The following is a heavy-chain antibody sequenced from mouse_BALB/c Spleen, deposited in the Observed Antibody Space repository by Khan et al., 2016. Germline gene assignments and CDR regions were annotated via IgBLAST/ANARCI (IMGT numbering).Heavy chain of an antibody. D-gene: IGHD2-14*01. V-gene: IGHV5-6-3*01. J-gene: IGHJ2*01. CDR3: ARENYRYYFDY. CDR2: INSNGGST. CDR1: AFTFSTYG. Sequence: EVELVEPGGGLVQPGGSLKLSCAASAFTFSTYGMSWVRQTPDKRLELVATINSNGGSTYDPDSVKGRFTISRDNAKNTLYLQMSSLKSEDTAMYYGARENYRYYFDYWGQGTTLTVSS.